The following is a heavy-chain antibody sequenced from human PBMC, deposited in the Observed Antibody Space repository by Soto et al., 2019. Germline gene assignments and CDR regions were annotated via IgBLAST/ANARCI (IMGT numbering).Heavy chain of an antibody. V-gene: IGHV3-49*03. CDR1: GFTFGDYA. CDR3: TRRFDFWSAEDGMDV. D-gene: IGHD3-3*01. J-gene: IGHJ6*02. Sequence: GGSLRLSCTASGFTFGDYAMSWFRQAPGKGLEWVGFIRSKAYGGTTEYAASVKGRFTISRDDSKSIAYLQMNSLKTEDTAVYYCTRRFDFWSAEDGMDVWGQGTTVTVSS. CDR2: IRSKAYGGTT.